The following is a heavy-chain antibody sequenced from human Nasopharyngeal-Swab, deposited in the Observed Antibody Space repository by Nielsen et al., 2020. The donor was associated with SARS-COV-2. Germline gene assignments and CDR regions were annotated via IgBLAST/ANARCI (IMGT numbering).Heavy chain of an antibody. CDR1: GGTFSDYA. CDR2: IIPIFGTV. V-gene: IGHV1-69*13. CDR3: AGGDDSLANSYY. J-gene: IGHJ4*02. D-gene: IGHD3-22*01. Sequence: SVKVSCKASGGTFSDYAISWVRQAPGQGLEWMGGIIPIFGTVDYAQKFQGRVTITADESTSTAYMELSSLRSEDTAVYYCAGGDDSLANSYYWGQGTLVTVSS.